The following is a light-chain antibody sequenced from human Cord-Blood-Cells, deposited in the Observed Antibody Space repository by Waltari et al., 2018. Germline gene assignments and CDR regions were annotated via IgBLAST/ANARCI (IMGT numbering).Light chain of an antibody. V-gene: IGLV2-23*03. J-gene: IGLJ1*01. CDR1: SRDVGSYNL. Sequence: QSALTQPASVSGSPGQSITISCTGTSRDVGSYNLVSWYQQHPGKAPKLMIYEGSNRPSGVSNRCSGSKSCNTASLTISGLQAEDEADYYCCSYAGSSTFYVFGTGTKVTVL. CDR2: EGS. CDR3: CSYAGSSTFYV.